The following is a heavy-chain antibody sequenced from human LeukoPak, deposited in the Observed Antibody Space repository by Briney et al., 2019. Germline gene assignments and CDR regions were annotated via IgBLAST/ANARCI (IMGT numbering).Heavy chain of an antibody. CDR1: GFTVSSNY. Sequence: PGGSLRLSWAASGFTVSSNYMSWVRQAPGKGLEWVSVIYSGGSTYYADSVKGRFTISRDNSKNTLYLQMNSLRAEDTAVYYCARDIPFDYWGQGTLVTVSS. CDR3: ARDIPFDY. V-gene: IGHV3-53*01. CDR2: IYSGGST. J-gene: IGHJ4*02.